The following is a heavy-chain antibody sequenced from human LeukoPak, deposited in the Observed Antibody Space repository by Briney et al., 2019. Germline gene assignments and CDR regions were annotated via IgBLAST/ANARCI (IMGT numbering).Heavy chain of an antibody. CDR3: SRGHYGPDY. CDR2: IQGDGSSP. CDR1: GFSYSSYS. V-gene: IGHV3-74*01. Sequence: GGSLRLSCTASGFSYSSYSMHWVRQAPGKGLEWVSGIQGDGSSPTYADSVKGRFTISRDNAKGSVYLQMNILRAEDTAVYYCSRGHYGPDYWGQGTLVTVSS. D-gene: IGHD3-16*01. J-gene: IGHJ4*02.